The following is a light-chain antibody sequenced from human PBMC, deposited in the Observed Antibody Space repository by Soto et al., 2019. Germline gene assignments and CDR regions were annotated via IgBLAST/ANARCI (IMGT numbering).Light chain of an antibody. CDR2: DAS. CDR1: QSISRW. J-gene: IGKJ1*01. V-gene: IGKV1-5*01. CDR3: QQYNRDWT. Sequence: DIQMTQSPSTLSASVGDRVTITCRASQSISRWLAGYQQKPGKALKLLIYDASSLESGVPSRFSGSGSGTEFTLTISSLQPDDFATYYCQQYNRDWTFGQGTKVEI.